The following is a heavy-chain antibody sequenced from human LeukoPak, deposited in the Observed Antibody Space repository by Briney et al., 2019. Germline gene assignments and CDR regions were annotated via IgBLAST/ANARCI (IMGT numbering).Heavy chain of an antibody. CDR1: GFTFSSYW. CDR2: ISGSGGST. CDR3: AKPPHSIAVAGIDY. Sequence: GGSLRLSCAASGFTFSSYWMSWVRQAPGKGLEWVSAISGSGGSTYYADSVKGRFTISRDNSKNTLYLQMNSLRAEDTAVYYCAKPPHSIAVAGIDYWGQGTLVTVSS. J-gene: IGHJ4*02. V-gene: IGHV3-23*01. D-gene: IGHD6-19*01.